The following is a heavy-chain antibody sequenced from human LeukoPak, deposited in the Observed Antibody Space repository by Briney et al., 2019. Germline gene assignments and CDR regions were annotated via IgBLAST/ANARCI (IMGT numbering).Heavy chain of an antibody. CDR1: GYTFTNYG. J-gene: IGHJ3*02. Sequence: ASVKVSCKASGYTFTNYGISWVRQAPGQGLEWMGWISAYNGNTNYAQKLQGRVTMTTDTSTSTAYMELRSLRSDDTAVYYCARSPYSSSSSAAFDIWGQGTMVTVSS. CDR2: ISAYNGNT. CDR3: ARSPYSSSSSAAFDI. D-gene: IGHD6-6*01. V-gene: IGHV1-18*01.